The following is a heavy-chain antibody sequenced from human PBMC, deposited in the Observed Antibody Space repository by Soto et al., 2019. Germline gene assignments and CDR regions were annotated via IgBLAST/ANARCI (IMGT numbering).Heavy chain of an antibody. J-gene: IGHJ6*02. CDR2: IIPIFGTA. CDR3: ARRIMVRGVSDYYYGMDV. V-gene: IGHV1-69*01. CDR1: GGTFSSYA. D-gene: IGHD3-10*01. Sequence: QVQLVQSGAEVKKPGSSVKVSCKASGGTFSSYAISWVRQAPGQGLEWMGGIIPIFGTANYAQKFQGRVTLTPDESTSTAYMELSSLRSEDTAVYYCARRIMVRGVSDYYYGMDVWGQGTTVTVSS.